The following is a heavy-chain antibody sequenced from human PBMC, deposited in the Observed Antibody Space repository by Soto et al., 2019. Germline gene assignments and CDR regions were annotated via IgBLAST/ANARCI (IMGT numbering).Heavy chain of an antibody. CDR3: ARERSTGWLDY. D-gene: IGHD6-19*01. CDR1: GYTFTSYD. J-gene: IGHJ4*02. V-gene: IGHV1-8*01. CDR2: MNPNSGNT. Sequence: QVPLVQSGAEVKKPGASVKVSCKASGYTFTSYDINWVRQATGQGLEWMGWMNPNSGNTGYAQKFQGRATMTRNTSKSTAYRELSSLRSEDTAVNYCARERSTGWLDYWGQGTLVTVSS.